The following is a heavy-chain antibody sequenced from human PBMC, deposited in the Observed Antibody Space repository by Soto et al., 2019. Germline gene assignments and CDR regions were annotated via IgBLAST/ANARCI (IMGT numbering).Heavy chain of an antibody. Sequence: PXGSLRLSCVASGFSFFDYAMTWVRQAPGKGLEWVSAVSGSGGSTYYADAVRGRFTISGDHSKNTLFLQMDSRRVEDTAISYCAKDHFSYSYGGDSCEHWGRGTLVTVSS. J-gene: IGHJ4*02. D-gene: IGHD1-26*01. CDR3: AKDHFSYSYGGDSCEH. CDR2: VSGSGGST. CDR1: GFSFFDYA. V-gene: IGHV3-23*01.